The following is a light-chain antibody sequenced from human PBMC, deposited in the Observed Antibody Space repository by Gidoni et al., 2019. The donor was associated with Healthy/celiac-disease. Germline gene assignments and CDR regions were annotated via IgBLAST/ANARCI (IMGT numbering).Light chain of an antibody. V-gene: IGKV1-39*01. CDR2: AAS. Sequence: DIQMTQSPSSLSASVGDRVTITCRASQSISSYLNWYQQKPGKAPKLLIYAASSLQSGVPSRFSGSGSGTDFTLTISSLQPEDFATYYCQQSYSTPRXXXQGTKLEIK. J-gene: IGKJ2*02. CDR3: QQSYSTPRX. CDR1: QSISSY.